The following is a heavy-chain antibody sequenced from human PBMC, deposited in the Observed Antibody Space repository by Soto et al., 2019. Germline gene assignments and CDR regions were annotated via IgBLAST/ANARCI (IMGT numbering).Heavy chain of an antibody. CDR3: ERGSRYYGSSDSYLDY. V-gene: IGHV6-1*01. CDR2: TYYRSRWYN. J-gene: IGHJ4*02. D-gene: IGHD1-26*01. Sequence: SQTLSLTCAISGDSVSGNSAAWNWIRQSPSRGLEWLGRTYYRSRWYNDYAVSVKSRITVTPDTSKNQFSLHLNSVTPEDTAVYYCERGSRYYGSSDSYLDYGGQGPWVPVSS. CDR1: GDSVSGNSAA.